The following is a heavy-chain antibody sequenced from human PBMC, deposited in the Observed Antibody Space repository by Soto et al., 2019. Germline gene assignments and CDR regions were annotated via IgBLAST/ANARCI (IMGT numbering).Heavy chain of an antibody. Sequence: GGSLRLSCAASGFTFSSYGMHWVRQAPGKGLEWVAVISYDGSNKYYADSVKGRFTISRDNSKNTLYLQMNSLRAEDTAVYYCAKRGTGTYPRGDYYGMDVWGQGTTVTVSS. D-gene: IGHD1-7*01. CDR2: ISYDGSNK. CDR1: GFTFSSYG. CDR3: AKRGTGTYPRGDYYGMDV. J-gene: IGHJ6*02. V-gene: IGHV3-30*18.